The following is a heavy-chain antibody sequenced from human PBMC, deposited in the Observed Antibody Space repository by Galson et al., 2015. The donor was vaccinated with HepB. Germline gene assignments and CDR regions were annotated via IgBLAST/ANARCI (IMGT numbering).Heavy chain of an antibody. CDR3: ARPIVRGDGWFDP. V-gene: IGHV3-23*01. D-gene: IGHD3-10*01. Sequence: SLRLSCAASGFSFSTYAMSWVRQAPGKGLEWVSGISGSGGRIDYADSVKGRFTISRDNSKNTMYLQMNSLRDEDTAIYYCARPIVRGDGWFDPWGQGTLVTVSS. CDR2: ISGSGGRI. CDR1: GFSFSTYA. J-gene: IGHJ5*02.